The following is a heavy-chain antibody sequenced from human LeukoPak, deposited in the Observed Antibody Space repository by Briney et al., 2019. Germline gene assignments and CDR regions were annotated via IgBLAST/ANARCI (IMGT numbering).Heavy chain of an antibody. D-gene: IGHD2-15*01. V-gene: IGHV1-46*03. CDR2: INPSGGST. CDR3: APDAGYCSGGSCYPFDY. CDR1: GYTFTSYY. J-gene: IGHJ4*02. Sequence: ASVEVSCKASGYTFTSYYMHWVRQAPGQGLEWMGIINPSGGSTSYAQKFQGRVTMTRDMSTSTVYMELSSLRSEDTAVYYCAPDAGYCSGGSCYPFDYWGQGTLVTVSS.